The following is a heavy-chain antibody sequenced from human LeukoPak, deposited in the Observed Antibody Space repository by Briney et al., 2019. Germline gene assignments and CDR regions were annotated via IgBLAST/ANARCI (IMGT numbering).Heavy chain of an antibody. CDR1: GGSFSGYY. Sequence: PSETLSLTCAVYGGSFSGYYWSWIRQPPGKGLEWIGEINHSGSTNYNPSLKGRVTISVDTSKNQFSLKLSSVTAADAAVYYCARGRGSGYVAENWFDPWGQGTLVTVSS. V-gene: IGHV4-34*01. J-gene: IGHJ5*02. CDR3: ARGRGSGYVAENWFDP. CDR2: INHSGST. D-gene: IGHD5-12*01.